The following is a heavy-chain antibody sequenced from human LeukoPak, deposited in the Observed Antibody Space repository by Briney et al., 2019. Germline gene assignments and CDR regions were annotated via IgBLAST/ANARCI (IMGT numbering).Heavy chain of an antibody. V-gene: IGHV3-7*05. D-gene: IGHD5-18*01. CDR2: INQDGSQK. CDR1: GFTFSGYW. Sequence: HLGGSLRLSCAASGFTFSGYWMSWVRQAPGKGLEWVANINQDGSQKYYVDSVKGRFTISRDNAKNSLYLQMNSLRAEDTAVYYCATVRTYTNFDYWGQGTLVTVSS. J-gene: IGHJ4*02. CDR3: ATVRTYTNFDY.